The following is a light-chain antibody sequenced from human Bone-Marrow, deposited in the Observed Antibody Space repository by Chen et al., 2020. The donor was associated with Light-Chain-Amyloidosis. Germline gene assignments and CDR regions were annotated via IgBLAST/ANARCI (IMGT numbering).Light chain of an antibody. CDR1: SGDVGTYNY. Sequence: QSALTQPASVSGSPGQSITISCTGTSGDVGTYNYVSWYQQNPGNAPKVMIYSVSKRPSGVSNRFSGSKSGNTASLTISGLQADDEAYYYCSSFTSSSSYVFGPGTKVTVL. V-gene: IGLV2-14*01. CDR2: SVS. J-gene: IGLJ1*01. CDR3: SSFTSSSSYV.